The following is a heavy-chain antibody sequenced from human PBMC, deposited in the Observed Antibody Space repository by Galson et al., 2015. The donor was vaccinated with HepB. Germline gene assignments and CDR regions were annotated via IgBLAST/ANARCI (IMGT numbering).Heavy chain of an antibody. J-gene: IGHJ4*02. V-gene: IGHV1-18*01. CDR3: ARDWNFDSSAYYSRVHFDY. CDR1: GYTFTNYG. D-gene: IGHD3-22*01. Sequence: SVKVSCKASGYTFTNYGISWVRQAPGQGLEWMGWISGYNANTYYAQKLQGRVTMTTETSTSTAYMELRSLRSDDTAVYYCARDWNFDSSAYYSRVHFDYWGRGTLVTVSS. CDR2: ISGYNANT.